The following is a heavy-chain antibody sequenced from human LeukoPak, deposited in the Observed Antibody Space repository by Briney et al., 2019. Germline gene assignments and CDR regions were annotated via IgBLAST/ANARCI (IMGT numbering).Heavy chain of an antibody. CDR3: ARILYSSSSGEGYFDY. J-gene: IGHJ4*02. Sequence: PSETLSLTCTVSGGSIRSYYWSWIRQPPGKGLEWIGYIHYTGSTIYNPSLKSRVTISVDTSKNQFSLKLSSVTAADTAVYYCARILYSSSSGEGYFDYWGQGTLVTVSS. V-gene: IGHV4-59*12. CDR2: IHYTGST. D-gene: IGHD6-6*01. CDR1: GGSIRSYY.